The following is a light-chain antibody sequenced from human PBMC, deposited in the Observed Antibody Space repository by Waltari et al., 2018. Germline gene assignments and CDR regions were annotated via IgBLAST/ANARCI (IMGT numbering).Light chain of an antibody. Sequence: DIQMTQSPTSVSASLGDRVTITCRSSQNINTYLNWLQQRPGQPPKLLIYAASTLQSGFPTLVSGRVSGTHFTLTVTGLQPEDCATYYCQQSFNTAPLTFGGGTKVEI. V-gene: IGKV1-39*01. CDR3: QQSFNTAPLT. CDR1: QNINTY. J-gene: IGKJ4*01. CDR2: AAS.